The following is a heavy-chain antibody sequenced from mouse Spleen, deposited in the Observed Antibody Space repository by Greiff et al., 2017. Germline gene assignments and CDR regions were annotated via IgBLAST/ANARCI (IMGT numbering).Heavy chain of an antibody. CDR3: ASYYYGSSYDWYFDV. J-gene: IGHJ1*03. Sequence: VQLKQSGPELVKPGASVKIPCKASGYTFTDYNMDWVKQSHGKSLEWIGDINPNNGGTIYNQKFKGKATLTVDKSSSTAYMELRSLTSEDTAVYYCASYYYGSSYDWYFDVWGTGTTVTVSS. CDR1: GYTFTDYN. V-gene: IGHV1-18*01. D-gene: IGHD1-1*01. CDR2: INPNNGGT.